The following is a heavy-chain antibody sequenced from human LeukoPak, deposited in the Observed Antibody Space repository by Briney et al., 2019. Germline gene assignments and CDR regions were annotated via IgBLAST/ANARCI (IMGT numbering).Heavy chain of an antibody. J-gene: IGHJ3*02. CDR1: GYTFTSYY. V-gene: IGHV1-46*01. D-gene: IGHD2-2*01. CDR2: INPSGGST. Sequence: ASVKVSCKASGYTFTSYYMHWVRQAPGQGLEWMGIINPSGGSTSYAQKFQGRVTMTRDTSTSTVYMELSSLRSEDTAVYYCARGGHIVVVPTAAPGAFDIWGQGTMVTVSS. CDR3: ARGGHIVVVPTAAPGAFDI.